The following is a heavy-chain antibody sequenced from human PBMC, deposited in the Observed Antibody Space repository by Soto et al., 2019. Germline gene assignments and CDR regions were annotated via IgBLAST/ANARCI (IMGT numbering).Heavy chain of an antibody. CDR3: ARELERLGGSWFDP. J-gene: IGHJ5*02. CDR2: INPNSVGT. Sequence: QVQLVQSGAEVKKPGASVKVSCKASGYTFTGYYMHWVRQAPGQGLEWMGWINPNSVGTNYAQKFQGRVTMTRDTSISAAYAELSRLGSDDTAVYYCARELERLGGSWFDPWGQGTLVTVSS. CDR1: GYTFTGYY. V-gene: IGHV1-2*02. D-gene: IGHD1-1*01.